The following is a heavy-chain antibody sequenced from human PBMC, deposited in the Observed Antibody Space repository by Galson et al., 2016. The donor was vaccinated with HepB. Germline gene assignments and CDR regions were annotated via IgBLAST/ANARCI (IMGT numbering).Heavy chain of an antibody. V-gene: IGHV3-30-3*01. CDR3: ARSLIIYCSSTSCYDAFDI. D-gene: IGHD2-2*01. CDR2: ISYDGSNK. Sequence: SLRLSCAASGFTFRSYAMNWVRQAPGKGLEWVAVISYDGSNKYYADSVKGRFTISRDNSKNTLYLQMNSLRAEDTAVYYCARSLIIYCSSTSCYDAFDIWGQGTMVTVSS. J-gene: IGHJ3*02. CDR1: GFTFRSYA.